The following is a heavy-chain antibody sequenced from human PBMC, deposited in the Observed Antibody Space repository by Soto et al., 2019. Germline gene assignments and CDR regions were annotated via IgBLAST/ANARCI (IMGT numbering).Heavy chain of an antibody. Sequence: QVQLEQSGGEVKQPGSSVRVSCKTSGGTFSTYAINWVRQAPGQGLEWMGAIIPLFGKADYSQKFQGGVTNTADESTSTAYMELSSLRFDDTAVYFCARPKGTYSSGYYYFDFWGQGTRVTVSS. J-gene: IGHJ4*02. CDR2: IIPLFGKA. CDR1: GGTFSTYA. D-gene: IGHD6-19*01. CDR3: ARPKGTYSSGYYYFDF. V-gene: IGHV1-69*01.